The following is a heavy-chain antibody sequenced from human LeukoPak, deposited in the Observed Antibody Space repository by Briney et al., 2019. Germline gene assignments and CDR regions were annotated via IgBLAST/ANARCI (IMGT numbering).Heavy chain of an antibody. CDR2: IYTSGTT. J-gene: IGHJ6*03. CDR1: GGSLSSGSYY. CDR3: ARGNPYYYYMDV. D-gene: IGHD1-14*01. Sequence: PSETLSLTCTVSGGSLSSGSYYWSWIRQPAGKGLEWIGRIYTSGTTHYNPSLKSRVTITVHTSKNQFSLTLSSVTAADTAVYYCARGNPYYYYMDVWGKGTTVTVSS. V-gene: IGHV4-61*02.